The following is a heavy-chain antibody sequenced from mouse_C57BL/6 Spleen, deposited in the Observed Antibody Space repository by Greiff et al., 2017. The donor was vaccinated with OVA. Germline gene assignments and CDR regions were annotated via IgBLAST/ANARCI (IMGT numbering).Heavy chain of an antibody. CDR1: GYTFTSYW. CDR3: VYGNYDYAMDY. Sequence: VQLQQPGTELVKPGASVKLSCKASGYTFTSYWMHWVKQRPGQGLEWIGNINPSNGGTKYNEKFKSKATLTVDKSSSTASMQRSSLTSEDSAVDYCVYGNYDYAMDYWGQGTSVTVSS. CDR2: INPSNGGT. D-gene: IGHD2-1*01. V-gene: IGHV1-53*01. J-gene: IGHJ4*01.